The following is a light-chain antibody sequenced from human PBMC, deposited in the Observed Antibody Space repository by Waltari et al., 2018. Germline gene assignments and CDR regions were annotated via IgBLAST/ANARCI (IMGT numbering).Light chain of an antibody. Sequence: QLVLTQSPSASASLGASVTLTCTLSSGHSSYAIASHQQQPEKGPRYLMKVNSDGSHSKGDGIPDRFSGSSSGTERYLTISSLQSEDEADYYCQTWGTGTHVVFGGGTKLTVL. J-gene: IGLJ2*01. CDR3: QTWGTGTHVV. V-gene: IGLV4-69*01. CDR1: SGHSSYA. CDR2: VNSDGSH.